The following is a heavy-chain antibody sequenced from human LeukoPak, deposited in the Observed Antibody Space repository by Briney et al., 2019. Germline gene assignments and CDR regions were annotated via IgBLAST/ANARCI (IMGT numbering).Heavy chain of an antibody. CDR1: GGSISSGSYY. V-gene: IGHV4-61*02. CDR3: ARGGDEVMVLGPAAHGMDV. J-gene: IGHJ6*02. D-gene: IGHD3-10*01. CDR2: IYTSGST. Sequence: SQTLSLTCTVSGGSISSGSYYWSWIRRPAGKGLEWIGRIYTSGSTNYNPSLKSRVTISVDTSKNQFSLKLSSVTAADTAVYYCARGGDEVMVLGPAAHGMDVWGQGTTVTVSS.